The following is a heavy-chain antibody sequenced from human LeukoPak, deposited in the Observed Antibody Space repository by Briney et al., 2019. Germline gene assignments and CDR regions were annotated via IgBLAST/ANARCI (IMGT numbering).Heavy chain of an antibody. CDR1: GFSFSSYA. V-gene: IGHV3-21*01. D-gene: IGHD3-3*01. J-gene: IGHJ4*02. Sequence: GGSLRLSCAASGFSFSSYAMNWVRQAPGKGLEWVSSISSSSTYIYYADSLKGRFTISRDNAKNSLYLQMNSLRAEDTAVYYCASSGITIFGVVINWGQGTQVTVSS. CDR2: ISSSSTYI. CDR3: ASSGITIFGVVIN.